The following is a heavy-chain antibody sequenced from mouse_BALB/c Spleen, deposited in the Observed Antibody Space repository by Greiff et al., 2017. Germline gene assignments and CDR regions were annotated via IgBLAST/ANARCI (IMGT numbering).Heavy chain of an antibody. CDR2: ISSGSSTI. J-gene: IGHJ2*01. CDR1: GFTFSSFG. CDR3: ARDLDY. Sequence: EVQVVESGGGLVQPGGSRKLSCAASGFTFSSFGMHWVRQAPEKGLEWVAYISSGSSTIYYADTVKGRFTISRDNPKNTLFLQMSSLKSEDTAMYYCARDLDYWGQGTTLTVSS. V-gene: IGHV5-17*02.